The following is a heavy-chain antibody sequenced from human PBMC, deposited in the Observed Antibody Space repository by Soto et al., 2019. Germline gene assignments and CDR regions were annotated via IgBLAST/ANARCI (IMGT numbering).Heavy chain of an antibody. Sequence: VEMVQSGAEVKKTGASVRVSCKASGYTFTDYFIHWVRQAPGQGLEWMGWINPNSGGTNYAQKFQGRVTMTRDTSITTVYLDLSRLRSDDTATYYCARDTKIPANAIHDGRWGQGNLVTVSS. CDR1: GYTFTDYF. V-gene: IGHV1-2*02. J-gene: IGHJ4*02. D-gene: IGHD2-2*01. CDR3: ARDTKIPANAIHDGR. CDR2: INPNSGGT.